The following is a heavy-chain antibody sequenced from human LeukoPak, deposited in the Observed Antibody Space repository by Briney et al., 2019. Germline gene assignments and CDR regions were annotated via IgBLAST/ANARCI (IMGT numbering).Heavy chain of an antibody. CDR1: GFTFSSYE. Sequence: GGSLRLSCAASGFTFSSYEMNWVRQAPGKGLEWVSCISSSGSTIYYADSVKGRFTISRDNAKNSLYLQMNSLRAEDTAVYYCANLDYDILTGYRDYWGQGTLVTVSS. J-gene: IGHJ4*02. CDR2: ISSSGSTI. CDR3: ANLDYDILTGYRDY. V-gene: IGHV3-48*03. D-gene: IGHD3-9*01.